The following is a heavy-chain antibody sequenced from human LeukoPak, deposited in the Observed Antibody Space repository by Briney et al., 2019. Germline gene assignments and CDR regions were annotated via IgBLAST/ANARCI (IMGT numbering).Heavy chain of an antibody. J-gene: IGHJ4*02. Sequence: GGSLRLSCEASGFTFTDYYMSWIRQAPGKGLEWIAYIHSRGRTTYYADSVKGRFIISRDNAKNSLYLQMNSLRAADTAVYYCARDIFGVLWFGESWGQGTLVIVSS. CDR2: IHSRGRTT. D-gene: IGHD3-10*01. CDR3: ARDIFGVLWFGES. V-gene: IGHV3-11*04. CDR1: GFTFTDYY.